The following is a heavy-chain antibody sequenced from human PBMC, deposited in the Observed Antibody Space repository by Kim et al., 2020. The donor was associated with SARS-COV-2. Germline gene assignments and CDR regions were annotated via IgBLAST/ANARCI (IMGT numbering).Heavy chain of an antibody. D-gene: IGHD4-17*01. J-gene: IGHJ6*02. CDR3: ARDLLKDYGGAYYYYYGMDV. Sequence: ASVKVSCKASGYTFTSYAMHWVRQARGQRLEWMGWINAGNGNTKYSQKFQGRVTITRDTSASTAYMELSSLRSEDTAVYYCARDLLKDYGGAYYYYYGMDVWGQGTTVTVSS. CDR2: INAGNGNT. V-gene: IGHV1-3*01. CDR1: GYTFTSYA.